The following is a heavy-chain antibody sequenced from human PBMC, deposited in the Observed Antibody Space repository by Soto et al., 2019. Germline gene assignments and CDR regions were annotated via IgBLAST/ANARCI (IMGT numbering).Heavy chain of an antibody. Sequence: GASVKVSCKASGGAFSSYAISWVRQAPGQGLEWMGGIIPIFGTANYAQKFQGRVTITADESTSTAYMELSSLRSEDTAVYYGARGRGDYFLDFDYWGQGTLVTVSS. CDR1: GGAFSSYA. J-gene: IGHJ4*02. CDR2: IIPIFGTA. D-gene: IGHD4-17*01. CDR3: ARGRGDYFLDFDY. V-gene: IGHV1-69*13.